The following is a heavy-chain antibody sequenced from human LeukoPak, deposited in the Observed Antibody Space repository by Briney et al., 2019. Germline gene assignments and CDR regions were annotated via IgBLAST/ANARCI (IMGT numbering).Heavy chain of an antibody. CDR3: AETMLRGIWYMDV. Sequence: PGGSPRLSCAASGFTFSRYGMHWVRQAPGKGLEWVAFMRYDGSNRYYADFVKGRFTISRDNSKNMLYLQMNSLRPKDTAVYYCAETMLRGIWYMDVWGKGTTVTISS. V-gene: IGHV3-30*02. D-gene: IGHD3-10*01. CDR1: GFTFSRYG. J-gene: IGHJ6*03. CDR2: MRYDGSNR.